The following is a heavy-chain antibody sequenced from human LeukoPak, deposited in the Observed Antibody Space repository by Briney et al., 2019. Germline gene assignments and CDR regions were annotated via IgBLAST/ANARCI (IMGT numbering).Heavy chain of an antibody. Sequence: GGSLRLSCTASGFSFSGHWMHWARQLPGKGLEWVSGISWNSGSIGYADSVKGRFTISRDNAKNSLYLQMNSLRAEDTALYYCAKAGSGSYGYYGMDVWGQGTTVTVSS. CDR3: AKAGSGSYGYYGMDV. D-gene: IGHD1-26*01. CDR2: ISWNSGSI. V-gene: IGHV3-9*01. J-gene: IGHJ6*02. CDR1: GFSFSGHW.